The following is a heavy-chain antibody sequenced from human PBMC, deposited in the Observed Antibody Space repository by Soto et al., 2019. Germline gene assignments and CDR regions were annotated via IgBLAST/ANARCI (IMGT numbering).Heavy chain of an antibody. D-gene: IGHD6-19*01. CDR3: ATGGSSGCRNCCGP. V-gene: IGHV4-39*01. CDR1: GGSINSSSYF. J-gene: IGHJ5*02. Sequence: SETLSLTCSVSGGSINSSSYFWGWVRQQPGKGLEWIGSLHYSGGTYYNPSLRSRCTICLYMCKNQFSRKLSSVTAPDTVVSHWATGGSSGCRNCCGPWGRGTRVAVSS. CDR2: LHYSGGT.